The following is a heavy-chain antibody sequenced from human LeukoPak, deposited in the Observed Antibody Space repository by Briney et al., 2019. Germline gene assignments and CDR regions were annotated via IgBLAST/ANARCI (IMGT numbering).Heavy chain of an antibody. CDR2: ISTSGSTT. J-gene: IGHJ4*02. CDR3: ARGALHVFDY. CDR1: GFTFSDYE. Sequence: GGSLRLSCAASGFTFSDYEINWVRQAPGKGLEWVACISTSGSTTYYADSVKGRFTISRDNAKNSLFLQMNTLTAEDTAVYYCARGALHVFDYWGQGTPVTVSS. D-gene: IGHD3-10*02. V-gene: IGHV3-48*03.